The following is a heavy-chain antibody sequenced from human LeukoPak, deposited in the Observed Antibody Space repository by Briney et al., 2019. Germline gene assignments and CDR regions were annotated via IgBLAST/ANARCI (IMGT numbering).Heavy chain of an antibody. Sequence: GGSLRLSCAASGFTFSSNYMSWVRQAPGKGLEWVSAISGSGGSTYYADSVKGRFTISRDNSKNTLYLQMNSLRAEDTAVYYCAKASRSFSSGWYSPDYWGQGTLVTVSS. CDR3: AKASRSFSSGWYSPDY. J-gene: IGHJ4*02. D-gene: IGHD6-19*01. V-gene: IGHV3-23*01. CDR2: ISGSGGST. CDR1: GFTFSSNY.